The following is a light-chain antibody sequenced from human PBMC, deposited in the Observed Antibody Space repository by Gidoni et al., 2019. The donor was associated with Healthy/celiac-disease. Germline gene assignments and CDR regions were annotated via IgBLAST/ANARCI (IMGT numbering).Light chain of an antibody. J-gene: IGLJ2*01. CDR3: CSYAGSYTV. Sequence: QSALTQPRPVPWSPGQSVTISCTGTSSDVGGYNYVSWYQQHPGKAPKLMIYDVSKRPSGVPDRFSGSKSGNTASLTISGLQAEDEADYYCCSYAGSYTVFGGGTKLTVL. V-gene: IGLV2-11*01. CDR1: SSDVGGYNY. CDR2: DVS.